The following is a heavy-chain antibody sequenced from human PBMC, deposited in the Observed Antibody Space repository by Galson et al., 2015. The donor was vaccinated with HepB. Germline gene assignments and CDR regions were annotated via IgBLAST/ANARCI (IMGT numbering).Heavy chain of an antibody. CDR2: IDWDDDK. CDR3: ARVRIAAAGTPPWYFDL. CDR1: GFSLSTSGMC. D-gene: IGHD6-13*01. Sequence: PALVKPTQTLTLTCTFSGFSLSTSGMCVSWIRQPPGKALEWLARIDWDDDKYYSTSLKTRLTISKDTSKNQVVLTMTNMDPVDTATYYCARVRIAAAGTPPWYFDLWGRGTLVTVSS. J-gene: IGHJ2*01. V-gene: IGHV2-70*11.